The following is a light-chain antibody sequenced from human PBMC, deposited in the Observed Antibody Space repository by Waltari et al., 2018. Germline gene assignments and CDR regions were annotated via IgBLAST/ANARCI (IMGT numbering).Light chain of an antibody. Sequence: SYVLTQPPSLSVAPGKTARITCGGDNIGRRTVHWYQQKPGQAPVLGVYDDSNRPSGLPERFSGADSGSTATLTISRVEPGDEADFYCQVGDSSGDHPGYVFGPGTKVTVL. CDR2: DDS. CDR1: NIGRRT. V-gene: IGLV3-21*03. CDR3: QVGDSSGDHPGYV. J-gene: IGLJ1*01.